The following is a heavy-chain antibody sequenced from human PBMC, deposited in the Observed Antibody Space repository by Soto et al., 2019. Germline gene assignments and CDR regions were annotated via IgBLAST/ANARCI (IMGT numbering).Heavy chain of an antibody. CDR2: ISGSGGDT. CDR3: VKEGDYYGSGASFYFDS. D-gene: IGHD3-10*01. V-gene: IGHV3-23*01. Sequence: EVQLLESGGGLVQPGGSLRLSCAASGFTFSYYAMTWVRQAPGKGLEWVSAISGSGGDTYHADSVKGRFSISRDNSKNTVYLQMDSLGAEDTAIYYCVKEGDYYGSGASFYFDSWGQGTLVTVSS. J-gene: IGHJ4*02. CDR1: GFTFSYYA.